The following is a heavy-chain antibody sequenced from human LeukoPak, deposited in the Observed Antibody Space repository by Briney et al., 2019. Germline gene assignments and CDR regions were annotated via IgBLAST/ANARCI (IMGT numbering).Heavy chain of an antibody. CDR2: ISSSSSTI. CDR3: AKSSGITLVRGGTEDY. CDR1: GFTFSSYS. V-gene: IGHV3-48*01. D-gene: IGHD3-10*01. Sequence: GGSLRLSCAASGFTFSSYSMNWVRQAPGKGLEWVSYISSSSSTIYYADSVKGRFTISRDNAKNSLYLQMNSLRAEDTAVYYCAKSSGITLVRGGTEDYWGQGTLVTVSS. J-gene: IGHJ4*02.